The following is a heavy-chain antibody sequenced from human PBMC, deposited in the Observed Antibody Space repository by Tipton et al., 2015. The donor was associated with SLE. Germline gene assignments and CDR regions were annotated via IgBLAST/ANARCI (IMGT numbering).Heavy chain of an antibody. CDR3: ALYDFYSGPLDY. Sequence: TLSLTCTVSGGSISSHYWNWIRQPPGKGLEWIGYVFYSGSTDYNPSLKSRVSISIGTSKNQFSLKLTSVTAADTAVYYCALYDFYSGPLDYWGQGTLVPVSS. CDR2: VFYSGST. D-gene: IGHD3-3*01. J-gene: IGHJ4*02. CDR1: GGSISSHY. V-gene: IGHV4-59*03.